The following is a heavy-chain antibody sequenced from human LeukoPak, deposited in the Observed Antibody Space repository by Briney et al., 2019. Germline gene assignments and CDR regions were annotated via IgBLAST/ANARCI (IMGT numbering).Heavy chain of an antibody. D-gene: IGHD4-23*01. V-gene: IGHV1-69*02. CDR3: AILPLTVVTPLGV. CDR1: GGTFSSYT. Sequence: GASVKVSCKASGGTFSSYTISWVRQAPGQGLEWMGRIIPILGIANYAQKFQGRVTITADKSTSTAYMELSSLTSEDTAVYYCAILPLTVVTPLGVWGQGTTVTVSS. J-gene: IGHJ6*02. CDR2: IIPILGIA.